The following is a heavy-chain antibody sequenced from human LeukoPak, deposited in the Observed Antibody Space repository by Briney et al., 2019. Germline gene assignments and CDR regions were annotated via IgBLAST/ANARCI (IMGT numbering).Heavy chain of an antibody. D-gene: IGHD3-16*02. CDR3: ARVRGSYRYNTFDY. CDR1: GGSFSGYY. CDR2: INHSGST. Sequence: SETLSLTCAVYGGSFSGYYWSWIRQPPGKGLEWIGEINHSGSTNYNPSLKSRVTISVDTSKNQFSLKLSSVTAADTAVYYCARVRGSYRYNTFDYWGQGTLVTVSS. V-gene: IGHV4-34*01. J-gene: IGHJ4*02.